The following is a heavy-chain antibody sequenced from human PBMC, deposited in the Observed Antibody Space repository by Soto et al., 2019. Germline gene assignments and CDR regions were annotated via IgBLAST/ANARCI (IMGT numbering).Heavy chain of an antibody. CDR1: FSMYS. CDR3: TRDQGGSYDSWFDP. D-gene: IGHD1-26*01. V-gene: IGHV3-21*02. J-gene: IGHJ5*02. CDR2: ISSGSDFI. Sequence: EVQVVESGGGLVKPGGSLRLSCNFSFSMYSMDWVSQAPGKGREWVASISSGSDFIKYADSVKGRFTISRDNTKNSVSLQMSSLRVEDTAMYYCTRDQGGSYDSWFDPWGRGTLVTVSS.